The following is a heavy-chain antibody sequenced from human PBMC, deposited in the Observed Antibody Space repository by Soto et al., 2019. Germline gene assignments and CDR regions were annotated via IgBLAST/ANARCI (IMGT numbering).Heavy chain of an antibody. V-gene: IGHV3-23*01. J-gene: IGHJ6*02. CDR2: ISASSDAA. CDR3: AEDRGSYPVYHGLRL. CDR1: GFPFSTSA. Sequence: EVQLLESGGGLVQPGGSLRLSCAASGFPFSTSAMNWVRQAPGKGLEWVSIISASSDAAYYAESVKGRFASSRDNSKNPLYLTMNSLRAEDTAVYYLAEDRGSYPVYHGLRLWGQGNKVNVS. D-gene: IGHD1-26*01.